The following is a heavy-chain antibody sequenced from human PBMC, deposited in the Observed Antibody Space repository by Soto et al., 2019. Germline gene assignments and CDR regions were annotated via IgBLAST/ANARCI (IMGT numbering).Heavy chain of an antibody. V-gene: IGHV4-34*01. CDR1: GGSFSGYY. CDR3: ARDLGYCSSTSCYTLDYFDY. CDR2: INHSGST. J-gene: IGHJ4*02. D-gene: IGHD2-2*02. Sequence: SETLSLTCAVYGGSFSGYYWSWIRQPPGKGLEWIGEINHSGSTNYNPSLKSRVTISVDTSKNQFSLKLSSVTAADTAVYYCARDLGYCSSTSCYTLDYFDYWGQGTLVTVSS.